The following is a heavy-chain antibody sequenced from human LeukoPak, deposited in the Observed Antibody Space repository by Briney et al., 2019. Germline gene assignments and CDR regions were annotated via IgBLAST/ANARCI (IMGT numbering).Heavy chain of an antibody. CDR1: GFTFSSYW. Sequence: GGSLRLSCAASGFTFSSYWMTWVRQAPGKGLEWVATIKPDGSAQYYVDSVKGRFTISRDNAKNSLFLQINSLRAEDTAVYYCANGGTYSSGPWGQGTLVTVSS. CDR2: IKPDGSAQ. J-gene: IGHJ5*02. V-gene: IGHV3-7*01. D-gene: IGHD3-22*01. CDR3: ANGGTYSSGP.